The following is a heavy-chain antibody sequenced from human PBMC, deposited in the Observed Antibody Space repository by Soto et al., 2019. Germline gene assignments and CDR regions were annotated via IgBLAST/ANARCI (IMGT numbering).Heavy chain of an antibody. CDR3: ARFASFYGMDV. Sequence: GGSVKVSCKSCGGNFSGYAISWVRQAPGQGLEWMGGIIPIFGTANYPQKFQGRVTITADESTSTAYMDLSSLRSEDTAVYYCARFASFYGMDVWGQGTTVTVSS. CDR1: GGNFSGYA. J-gene: IGHJ6*02. CDR2: IIPIFGTA. V-gene: IGHV1-69*13.